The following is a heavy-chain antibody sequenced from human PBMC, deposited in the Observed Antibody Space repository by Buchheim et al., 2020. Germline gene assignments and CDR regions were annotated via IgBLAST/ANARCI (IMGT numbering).Heavy chain of an antibody. CDR3: ARGVRGRGFGELLDYYYGMDV. J-gene: IGHJ6*02. CDR1: GGTFSSYA. Sequence: QVQLVQSGAEVKKPGSSVKVSCKASGGTFSSYAISWVRQAPGQGLEWMGGIIPIFGTANYAQEFQGRVTITADESTSTAYMELSSLRSEDTAVYYCARGVRGRGFGELLDYYYGMDVWGQGTT. V-gene: IGHV1-69*01. CDR2: IIPIFGTA. D-gene: IGHD3-10*01.